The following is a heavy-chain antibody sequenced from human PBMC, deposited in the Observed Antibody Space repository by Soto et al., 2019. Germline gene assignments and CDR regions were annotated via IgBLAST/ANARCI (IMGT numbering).Heavy chain of an antibody. J-gene: IGHJ4*02. V-gene: IGHV3-30*03. Sequence: PVGSLRLSCAGSGFIFSNNGMHWVRRAPGKGLEWVAFISYDGSETFYADSVKGRFTISRDNSKSTLFLHMSSLKNEDTAVYYCAITSVADASFDYWGQGTLVTVSS. CDR1: GFIFSNNG. CDR3: AITSVADASFDY. CDR2: ISYDGSET. D-gene: IGHD3-10*01.